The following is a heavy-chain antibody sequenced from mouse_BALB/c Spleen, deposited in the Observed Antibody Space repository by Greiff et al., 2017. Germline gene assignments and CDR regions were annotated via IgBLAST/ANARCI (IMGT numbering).Heavy chain of an antibody. CDR3: ARSRLGIDY. D-gene: IGHD2-14*01. CDR2: ISSGSSTI. V-gene: IGHV5-17*02. Sequence: EVKVEESGGGLVQPGGSRKLSCAASGFTFSSFGMHWVRQAPEKGLEWVAYISSGSSTIYYADTVKGRFTISRDNPKNTLFLQMTSLRSEDTAMYYCARSRLGIDYWGQGTTLTVSS. CDR1: GFTFSSFG. J-gene: IGHJ2*01.